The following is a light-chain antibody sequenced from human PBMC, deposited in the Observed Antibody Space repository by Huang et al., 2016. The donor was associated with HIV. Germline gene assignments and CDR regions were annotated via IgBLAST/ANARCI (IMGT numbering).Light chain of an antibody. V-gene: IGKV1-5*03. CDR1: QSINSW. CDR2: NSS. CDR3: QQYNSYPYT. J-gene: IGKJ2*01. Sequence: DIQMTQSLSTLSASIGDRVTINCRASQSINSWLAWYQQKLGKAPKLLIYNSSSLESGVPSRFSGSGSETEFTLTISSLQTNDFATYYCQQYNSYPYTFGQGTKLEIK.